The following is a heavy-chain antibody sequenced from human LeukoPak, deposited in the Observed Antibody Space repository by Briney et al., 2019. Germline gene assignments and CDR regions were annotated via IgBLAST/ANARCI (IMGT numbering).Heavy chain of an antibody. Sequence: GGSLRLSCAASGFTFDDYAMHWVRQAPGKGLEWVSGISWNSGSIGYADSVKGRFTISRDNAKYSLYLQMNSLRAEDTALYYCAKGMEEGYCSGGSCFTFDYWGQGTLVTVSS. V-gene: IGHV3-9*01. D-gene: IGHD2-15*01. CDR2: ISWNSGSI. CDR1: GFTFDDYA. J-gene: IGHJ4*02. CDR3: AKGMEEGYCSGGSCFTFDY.